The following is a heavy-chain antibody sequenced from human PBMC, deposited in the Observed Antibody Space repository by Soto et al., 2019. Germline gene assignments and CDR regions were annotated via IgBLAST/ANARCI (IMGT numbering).Heavy chain of an antibody. CDR3: ARSMYSTSAQLYYGMDV. CDR2: MYHSGIT. J-gene: IGHJ6*02. V-gene: IGHV4-38-2*02. D-gene: IGHD6-6*01. CDR1: GGSIRSGYF. Sequence: SETLSLTCTVSGGSIRSGYFWGWIRQPPGKGLEWIGSMYHSGITYYNLSLKSRVTISVDTSKNQLSLKLSSATAADTAVYYCARSMYSTSAQLYYGMDVWGQGTTVTVSS.